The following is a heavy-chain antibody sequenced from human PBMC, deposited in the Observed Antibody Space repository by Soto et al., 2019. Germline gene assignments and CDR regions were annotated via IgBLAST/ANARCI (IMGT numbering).Heavy chain of an antibody. V-gene: IGHV3-23*01. CDR2: ISNSGGTT. CDR1: GFTFSNYA. J-gene: IGHJ4*02. CDR3: AKTPRQWLVYFDY. D-gene: IGHD6-19*01. Sequence: EVQLLESGGGLVQPGGSLRLSCAASGFTFSNYAMSWVRQAPGKGLEWVSAISNSGGTTYYADSVKGRFTISRDNSKDTLHLQINRLRAEDTAVYYCAKTPRQWLVYFDYWGQGTLVTVSS.